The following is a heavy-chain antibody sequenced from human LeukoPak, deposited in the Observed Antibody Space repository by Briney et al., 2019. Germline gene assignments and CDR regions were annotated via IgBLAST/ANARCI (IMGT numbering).Heavy chain of an antibody. CDR2: INWNGGST. V-gene: IGHV3-20*04. J-gene: IGHJ4*02. CDR1: GFTFDDYG. CDR3: ARVRDSSGYLNAFDY. D-gene: IGHD3-22*01. Sequence: PGGSLRLSCAAYGFTFDDYGMSWVRQAPGKGLEWVSGINWNGGSTGYADSVKGRFTISRDNAKNSLYLQMNSLRAEDTALYYCARVRDSSGYLNAFDYWGQGTLVTVSS.